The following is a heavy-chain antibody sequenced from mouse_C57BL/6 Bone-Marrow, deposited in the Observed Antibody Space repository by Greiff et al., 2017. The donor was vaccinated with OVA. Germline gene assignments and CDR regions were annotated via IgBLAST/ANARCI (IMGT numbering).Heavy chain of an antibody. Sequence: VQLQQPGAELVKPGASVKLSCKASGYTFTSYWMQWVKQRPGQGLEWIGEIDPSDSYTNYNQKFKGKATLTVDTSSSTAYMQLSSLTSEDSAVYYCASLITTVVAGDWYFDVWGTGTTVTVSS. V-gene: IGHV1-50*01. CDR3: ASLITTVVAGDWYFDV. D-gene: IGHD1-2*01. CDR2: IDPSDSYT. J-gene: IGHJ1*03. CDR1: GYTFTSYW.